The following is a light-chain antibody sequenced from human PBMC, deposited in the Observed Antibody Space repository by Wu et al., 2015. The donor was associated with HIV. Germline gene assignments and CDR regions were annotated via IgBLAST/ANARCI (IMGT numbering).Light chain of an antibody. Sequence: EIVLTQSPGTLSLSPGERATVSCRASQSVGAYVAWYQQRLGQPPRLLIYDVFNRATGIPVRFSGTGSATDFQLTISSLDPEDSAIYYCQQRDDWPLTFGGGTRVEIK. V-gene: IGKV3-11*01. J-gene: IGKJ4*01. CDR3: QQRDDWPLT. CDR1: QSVGAY. CDR2: DVF.